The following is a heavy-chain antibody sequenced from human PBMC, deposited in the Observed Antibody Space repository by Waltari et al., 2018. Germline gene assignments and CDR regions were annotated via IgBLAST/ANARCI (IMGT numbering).Heavy chain of an antibody. Sequence: QVQLQASGPGLVKPSETLSLTCTVSGGSISNHYWSWIRQPPEKGLEWIGYSYFTGSTNYNPSLKSRVTISVDTSKNQFSLKVTSVTAADTAVYYCARGGSGLNSWGQGTLVTVSS. CDR2: SYFTGST. CDR1: GGSISNHY. CDR3: ARGGSGLNS. V-gene: IGHV4-59*11. D-gene: IGHD2-15*01. J-gene: IGHJ4*02.